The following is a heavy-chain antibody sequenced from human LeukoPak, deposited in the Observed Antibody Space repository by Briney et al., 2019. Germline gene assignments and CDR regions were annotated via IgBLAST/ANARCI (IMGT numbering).Heavy chain of an antibody. CDR1: GYTFTSYY. V-gene: IGHV1-2*04. D-gene: IGHD3-10*01. CDR3: ARVLHRYGSGSYSLLTLGY. J-gene: IGHJ4*02. Sequence: GASVKVSCKASGYTFTSYYMHWVRQAPGQGLEWMGWINPNSGDTNYAQKFQGWVTMTRDTSISTGYMELSRLRSDDTAVYYCARVLHRYGSGSYSLLTLGYWGQGTLVTVSS. CDR2: INPNSGDT.